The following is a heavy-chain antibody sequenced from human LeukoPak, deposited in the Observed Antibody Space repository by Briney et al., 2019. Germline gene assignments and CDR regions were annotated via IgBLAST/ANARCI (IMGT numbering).Heavy chain of an antibody. J-gene: IGHJ4*02. CDR1: GFTFSNFW. Sequence: GGALRLSCAASGFTFSNFWMHWVRQGPGKGLFWVSRINTDGSSTNYADSVKGRFTISRDNAKSTVNLQMNSLRAEDSAVYYCVREGYGNSGFGYWGQGTLVTVSS. CDR2: INTDGSST. V-gene: IGHV3-74*01. CDR3: VREGYGNSGFGY. D-gene: IGHD2/OR15-2a*01.